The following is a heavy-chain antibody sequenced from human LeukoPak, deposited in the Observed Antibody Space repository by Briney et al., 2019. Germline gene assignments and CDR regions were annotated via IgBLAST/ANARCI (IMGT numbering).Heavy chain of an antibody. D-gene: IGHD2-15*01. V-gene: IGHV4-34*01. CDR1: GGSFSGYY. J-gene: IGHJ4*02. CDR2: INHSGST. CDR3: ARRGRGYCSGGSCYPYYFDY. Sequence: SETLSLTWAVYGGSFSGYYWSWIRQPPGKGLEWIGEINHSGSTNYNPSLESRVTISVDTSKNQFSLKLSSVTAADTAVYYCARRGRGYCSGGSCYPYYFDYCGQGTLVTVSS.